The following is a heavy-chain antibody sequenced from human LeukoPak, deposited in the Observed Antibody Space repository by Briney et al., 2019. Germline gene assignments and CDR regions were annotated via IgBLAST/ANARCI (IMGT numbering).Heavy chain of an antibody. Sequence: QPGGSLRLSCAASGFTFSSYWMHWVRQAPGKGLVWVSRINSDGSRTSYADSVKGRFTISRDNAKNTLYLQMNSLRAEDTAVYYCAKFSVLPAAGTRFADYWGQGTLVTVSS. CDR2: INSDGSRT. D-gene: IGHD6-19*01. J-gene: IGHJ4*02. V-gene: IGHV3-74*01. CDR1: GFTFSSYW. CDR3: AKFSVLPAAGTRFADY.